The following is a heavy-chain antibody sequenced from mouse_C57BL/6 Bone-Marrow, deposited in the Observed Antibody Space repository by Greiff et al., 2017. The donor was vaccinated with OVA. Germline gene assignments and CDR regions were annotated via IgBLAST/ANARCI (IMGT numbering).Heavy chain of an antibody. J-gene: IGHJ4*01. V-gene: IGHV1-64*01. CDR3: ARDDFYAMDY. CDR1: GYTFTSYW. Sequence: VKRHQPGTELVKPGASVKLSCKASGYTFTSYWMHWVKQRPGQGLKWIGMIHPNSGSTNYNEKFKSKATLTVDKSSSTAYMQLSSLTSEDSAVYYCARDDFYAMDYWGQGTSVTVSS. CDR2: IHPNSGST.